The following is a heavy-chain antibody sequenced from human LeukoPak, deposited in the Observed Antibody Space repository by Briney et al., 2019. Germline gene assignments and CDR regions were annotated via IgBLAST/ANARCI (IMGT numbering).Heavy chain of an antibody. CDR3: ARTNYDFWSGYYLYYYYYMGV. V-gene: IGHV3-7*01. CDR2: IKQDGSEK. J-gene: IGHJ6*03. Sequence: GGSLRLSCAASGFTFSSYWMSWVRQAPGKGLEWVANIKQDGSEKYYVDSVKGRFTISRDNAKNSLYLQMNSLRAEDTAVYYCARTNYDFWSGYYLYYYYYMGVWGKGTTVTVSS. CDR1: GFTFSSYW. D-gene: IGHD3-3*01.